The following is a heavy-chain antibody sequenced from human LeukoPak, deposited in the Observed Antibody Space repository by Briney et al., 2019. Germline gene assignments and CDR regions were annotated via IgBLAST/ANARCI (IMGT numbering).Heavy chain of an antibody. CDR1: GFTFSSYA. J-gene: IGHJ4*02. Sequence: GGSLRLSCAASGFTFSSYAMSWVRQAPGKGLEWVSAISGSGGSTYYADSVKGRFTISRDNSKNTLYLQMNSLRAEDTAVYYCARDRNREFHFDYWGQGTLVTVSS. CDR2: ISGSGGST. D-gene: IGHD3-10*01. V-gene: IGHV3-23*01. CDR3: ARDRNREFHFDY.